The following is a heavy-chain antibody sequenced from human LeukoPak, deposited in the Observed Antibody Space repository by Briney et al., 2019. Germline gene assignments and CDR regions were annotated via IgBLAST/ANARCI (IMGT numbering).Heavy chain of an antibody. J-gene: IGHJ4*02. D-gene: IGHD2-2*01. CDR3: AKEGRYCSSTSCSEPFDY. CDR2: ISGSGGST. V-gene: IGHV3-23*01. Sequence: PGGSLRLSCAASGFTFSSYAMSWVRHAPGKGLEWVSAISGSGGSTYYADSVKGRFTISRDNSKNTLYLQMNSLRAEDTAVYYCAKEGRYCSSTSCSEPFDYWGQGTLVTVSS. CDR1: GFTFSSYA.